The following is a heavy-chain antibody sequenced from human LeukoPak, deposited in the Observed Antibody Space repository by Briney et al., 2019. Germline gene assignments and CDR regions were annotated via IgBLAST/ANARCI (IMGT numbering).Heavy chain of an antibody. CDR3: ARSYTGYDL. V-gene: IGHV3-30*04. D-gene: IGHD5-12*01. CDR2: ISYDGSNK. Sequence: GSLRLSCAASGFTFSSYAMHWVRQAPGKGLEWVAVISYDGSNKYYADSVKGRFTISRDNSKNTLYLQMNSLRAEDTAVYYCARSYTGYDLWGQGTLVTVSS. CDR1: GFTFSSYA. J-gene: IGHJ4*02.